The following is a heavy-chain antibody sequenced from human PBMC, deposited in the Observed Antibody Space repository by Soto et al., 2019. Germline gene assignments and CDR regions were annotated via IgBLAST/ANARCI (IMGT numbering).Heavy chain of an antibody. CDR3: AREASAVISLDY. V-gene: IGHV1-2*02. D-gene: IGHD6-19*01. J-gene: IGHJ4*02. CDR2: FNPNSGDT. CDR1: GYTFTSYG. Sequence: ASVKVSCKISGYTFTSYGISWVRQAPGQGLEWVGWFNPNSGDTIYAQKFQGRVTLTRDTSIGTAYMELYSLTSDDTAVYYCAREASAVISLDYWGQGTLVTVSS.